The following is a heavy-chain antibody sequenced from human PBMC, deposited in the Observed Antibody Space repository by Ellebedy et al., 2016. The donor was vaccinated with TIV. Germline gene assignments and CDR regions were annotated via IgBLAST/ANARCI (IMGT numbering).Heavy chain of an antibody. V-gene: IGHV4-59*01. Sequence: MPSETLSLTCTVSGGSIGAYYWSWIRQPPGKGLEWIGYMYFSGGTNSNPSLKSRVTISVDTSNNLFSLTLDSVTAADTAVYYYARFVAAPGYDDWGQGTLVTVSS. J-gene: IGHJ4*02. CDR1: GGSIGAYY. D-gene: IGHD6-25*01. CDR3: ARFVAAPGYDD. CDR2: MYFSGGT.